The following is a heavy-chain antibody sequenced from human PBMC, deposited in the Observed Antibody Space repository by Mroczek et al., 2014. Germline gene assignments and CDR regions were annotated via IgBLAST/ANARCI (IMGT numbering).Heavy chain of an antibody. CDR2: INHSGST. CDR1: GGSFSGYY. V-gene: IGHV4-34*01. Sequence: QVQLQQWGAGLSKPSETLSLTCAVYGGSFSGYYWSWIRQPPGKGLEWIGEINHSGSTNYNPSLKSRVTISVDTSKNQFSLKLSSVTAADTAVYYCARARLRIVGANRFDYWGQEPWSPSPQ. J-gene: IGHJ4*01. CDR3: ARARLRIVGANRFDY. D-gene: IGHD1-26*01.